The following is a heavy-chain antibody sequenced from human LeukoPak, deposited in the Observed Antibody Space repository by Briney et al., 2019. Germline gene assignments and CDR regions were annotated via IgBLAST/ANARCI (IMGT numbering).Heavy chain of an antibody. CDR2: INTNTGNP. CDR3: ARGDYETHGYQTR. CDR1: GYIFTSYV. V-gene: IGHV7-4-1*02. J-gene: IGHJ4*02. D-gene: IGHD3-22*01. Sequence: GASVKVSCKASGYIFTSYVLHWVRQAHGQGLEWMGWINTNTGNPTYAQGFTGRFVFSLDTYVSTAYLQISSLKADDTAMYYCARGDYETHGYQTRWGQGTPVTVSS.